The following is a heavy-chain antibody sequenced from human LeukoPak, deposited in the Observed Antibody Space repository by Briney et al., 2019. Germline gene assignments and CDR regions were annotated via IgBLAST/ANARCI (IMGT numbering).Heavy chain of an antibody. V-gene: IGHV1-3*01. J-gene: IGHJ4*02. D-gene: IGHD3-10*01. Sequence: ASVKVSCKASGYTFTSYAMHWVRQAPGQRLEWMGWINAGNGNTKYSQKFQGRVTITRDTSASTAYMGLSSLRSEDTAVYYCARRRITMVRGVIIEQTFDYWGQGTLVTVSS. CDR2: INAGNGNT. CDR3: ARRRITMVRGVIIEQTFDY. CDR1: GYTFTSYA.